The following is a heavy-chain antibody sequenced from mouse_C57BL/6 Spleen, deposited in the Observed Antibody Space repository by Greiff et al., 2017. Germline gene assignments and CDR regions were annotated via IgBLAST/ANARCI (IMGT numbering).Heavy chain of an antibody. V-gene: IGHV14-4*01. CDR1: GFNIKDDY. CDR2: IDPENGDT. Sequence: VQLQQSGAELVRPGASVKLSCTASGFNIKDDYMHWVKQRPEQGLEWIGWIDPENGDTEYASKFQGKATRTADTSSNTAYLQLSSLTSEDTAVYYCTTEAVVAHYAMDYWGQGTSVTVSS. D-gene: IGHD1-1*01. J-gene: IGHJ4*01. CDR3: TTEAVVAHYAMDY.